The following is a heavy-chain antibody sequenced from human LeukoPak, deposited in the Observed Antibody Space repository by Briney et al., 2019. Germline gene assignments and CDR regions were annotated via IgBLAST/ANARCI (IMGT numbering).Heavy chain of an antibody. Sequence: ASVKVSCKVSGYTLNELSMHWVRQAPGKGLEWMGGFDPEDGETIYAQKFQGRVTMTEDTSTDTAYMELSSLRSEDTAVYYCATRFSRSPEPAATAHAFDIWGQGTMVTVSS. CDR1: GYTLNELS. D-gene: IGHD2-2*01. V-gene: IGHV1-24*01. J-gene: IGHJ3*02. CDR3: ATRFSRSPEPAATAHAFDI. CDR2: FDPEDGET.